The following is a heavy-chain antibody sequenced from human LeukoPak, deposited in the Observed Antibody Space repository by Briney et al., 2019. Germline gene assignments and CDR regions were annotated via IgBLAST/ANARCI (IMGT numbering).Heavy chain of an antibody. D-gene: IGHD6-19*01. V-gene: IGHV3-13*01. CDR3: ARLGAGTGGFDY. Sequence: PGGSLRLSCAASGFTFSSYDMHWVRQATGKGLEWVSAIGTAGDTYYPGSVKGRFTISRENAKNSLYLQMYSLRAEDTAVYYCARLGAGTGGFDYWGQGTLVTVSS. J-gene: IGHJ4*02. CDR2: IGTAGDT. CDR1: GFTFSSYD.